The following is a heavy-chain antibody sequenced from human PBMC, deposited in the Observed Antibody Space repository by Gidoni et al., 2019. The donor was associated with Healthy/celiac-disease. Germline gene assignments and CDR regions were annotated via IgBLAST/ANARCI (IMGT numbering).Heavy chain of an antibody. D-gene: IGHD2-15*01. J-gene: IGHJ4*02. CDR1: GGSISSYY. CDR2: IYYSGST. V-gene: IGHV4-59*01. Sequence: QVQLQESGPGLVKPSETLSLTCTVSGGSISSYYWRWIRQPPGKGLEWIGYIYYSGSTNYNPSLKSRVTISVDTSKNQFSLKLSSVTAADTAVYYCARTAGQAKKRYCSGGSCYAALDYWGQGTLVTVSS. CDR3: ARTAGQAKKRYCSGGSCYAALDY.